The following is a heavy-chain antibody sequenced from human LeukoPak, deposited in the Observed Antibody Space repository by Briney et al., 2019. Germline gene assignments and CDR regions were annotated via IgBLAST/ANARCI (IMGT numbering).Heavy chain of an antibody. V-gene: IGHV3-11*01. D-gene: IGHD2-2*01. CDR2: ISSSGSTI. Sequence: GGSLRLSRAASGFTFNNCAMSWVRQAPGKGLEWVSYISSSGSTIYYADSVKGRFTISRDNAKNSLYLQMNSLRAEDTAVYYCARGDQLRPGYYYYYMDVWGKGTTVTVSS. CDR1: GFTFNNCA. CDR3: ARGDQLRPGYYYYYMDV. J-gene: IGHJ6*03.